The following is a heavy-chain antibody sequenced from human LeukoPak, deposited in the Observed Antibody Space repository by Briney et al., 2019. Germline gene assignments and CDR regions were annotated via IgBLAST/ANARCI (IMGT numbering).Heavy chain of an antibody. D-gene: IGHD5-18*01. J-gene: IGHJ4*02. Sequence: GGSLRLSCAASGFTFSNYGTHWVRQAPGKGLEWVAFTRFDGSIKYYADSVKGRFTISRDNSKNTLYLQMSSLRAEDTAVFYCAKDSIQGDTALDYWGQGTPVTVSS. V-gene: IGHV3-30*02. CDR1: GFTFSNYG. CDR3: AKDSIQGDTALDY. CDR2: TRFDGSIK.